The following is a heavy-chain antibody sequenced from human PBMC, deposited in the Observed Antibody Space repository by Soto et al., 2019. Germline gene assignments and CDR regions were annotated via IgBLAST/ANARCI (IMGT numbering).Heavy chain of an antibody. Sequence: EVQLLESGGGLVQPGGSLRLSCAASGFTFSSYAMSWVRQAPGKGLEWVSAISGSGGSTYYADSVKGRFTISRDNSKNTLYLQMNSLRAEDTAVYYCAKGPRSIAAYYYYMDVWGKGTTVTVSS. CDR1: GFTFSSYA. D-gene: IGHD6-6*01. J-gene: IGHJ6*03. CDR2: ISGSGGST. V-gene: IGHV3-23*01. CDR3: AKGPRSIAAYYYYMDV.